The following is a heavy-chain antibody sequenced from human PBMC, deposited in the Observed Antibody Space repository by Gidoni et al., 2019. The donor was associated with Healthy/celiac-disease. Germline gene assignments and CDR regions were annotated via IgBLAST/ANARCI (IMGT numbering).Heavy chain of an antibody. CDR1: GFTFSSYS. CDR3: ARDRGSGGAFDI. Sequence: EVQLVESGGGLVKPGGSLRLSCAASGFTFSSYSMNWVRQAPGKGLEWVSSNSSSSSYIYYADSVKGRFTISRDNAKNSLYLQMNSLRAEDTAVYYCARDRGSGGAFDIWGQGTMVTVSS. D-gene: IGHD2-15*01. V-gene: IGHV3-21*01. CDR2: NSSSSSYI. J-gene: IGHJ3*02.